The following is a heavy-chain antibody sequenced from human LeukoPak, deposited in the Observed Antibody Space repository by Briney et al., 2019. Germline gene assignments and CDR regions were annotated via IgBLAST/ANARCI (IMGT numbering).Heavy chain of an antibody. CDR2: INHSGST. Sequence: SETLSLTCAVYGGSFSGYYWSWIRQPPGKGLEWIGEINHSGSTNYNPSLKSRVTMSVDTSKNQFSLKLSSVTAADTAVYYCARDSGDYVWGSYRPRYFDYWGQGTLVTVSS. CDR3: ARDSGDYVWGSYRPRYFDY. CDR1: GGSFSGYY. V-gene: IGHV4-34*01. J-gene: IGHJ4*02. D-gene: IGHD3-16*02.